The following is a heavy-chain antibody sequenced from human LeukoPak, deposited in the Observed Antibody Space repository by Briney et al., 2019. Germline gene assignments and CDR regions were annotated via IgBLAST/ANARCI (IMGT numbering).Heavy chain of an antibody. CDR3: ARERYCSSTSCPFDY. D-gene: IGHD2-2*01. CDR2: IIPILGIA. Sequence: ASVKVSCKASGGTFSSYAISWVRQARGQGLEWMGRIIPILGIANYAQKFQGRVTITADKSTSTAYMELSSLRSEDTAVYYCARERYCSSTSCPFDYWGQGTLVTVSS. CDR1: GGTFSSYA. V-gene: IGHV1-69*04. J-gene: IGHJ4*02.